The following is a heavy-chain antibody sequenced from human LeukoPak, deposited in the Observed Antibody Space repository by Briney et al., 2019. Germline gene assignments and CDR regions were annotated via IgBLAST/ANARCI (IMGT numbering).Heavy chain of an antibody. J-gene: IGHJ4*02. CDR3: AQMPDGYNGVVDY. D-gene: IGHD5-24*01. CDR1: GGTFSSYA. Sequence: SVKVSCKASGGTFSSYAISWVRQAPGQGLEWMGRIIPIFGTANYAQKIQGRVTITTDESTSTAYMELSSLRSEDTAVYYCAQMPDGYNGVVDYWGQGTLVTVSS. CDR2: IIPIFGTA. V-gene: IGHV1-69*05.